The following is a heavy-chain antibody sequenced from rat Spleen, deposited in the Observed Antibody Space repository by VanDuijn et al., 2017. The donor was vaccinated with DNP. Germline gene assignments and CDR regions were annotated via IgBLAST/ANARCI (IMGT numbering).Heavy chain of an antibody. J-gene: IGHJ4*01. D-gene: IGHD1-3*01. CDR3: ASTLVNYGTYGYYAMDA. V-gene: IGHV2-41*01. CDR2: IWNTGGT. CDR1: GFSLTGYN. Sequence: QVQLEESGPGLMQPSETLSLTCTVSGFSLTGYNVHWARQPPGKGLEWMGIIWNTGGTRYNSAPKSRLTIIKDTSKSQVFLKMNSLQTEDTATYYCASTLVNYGTYGYYAMDAWGQGTSVTVSS.